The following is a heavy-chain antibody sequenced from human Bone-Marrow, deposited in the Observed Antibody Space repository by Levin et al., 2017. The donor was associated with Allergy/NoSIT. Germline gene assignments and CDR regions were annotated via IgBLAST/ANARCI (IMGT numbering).Heavy chain of an antibody. CDR2: IYPGDSDT. J-gene: IGHJ5*02. CDR1: GYSFTSYW. CDR3: ARHFGSSWYRGWFDP. D-gene: IGHD6-13*01. V-gene: IGHV5-51*01. Sequence: PGGSLRLSCKGSGYSFTSYWIGWVRQMPGKGLEWMGIIYPGDSDTRYSPSFQGQVTISADKSISTAYLQWSSLKASDTAMYYCARHFGSSWYRGWFDPWGQGTLVTVSS.